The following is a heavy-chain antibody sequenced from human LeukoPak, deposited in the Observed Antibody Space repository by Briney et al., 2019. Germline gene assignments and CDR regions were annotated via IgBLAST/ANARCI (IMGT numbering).Heavy chain of an antibody. CDR1: GDSVTSGTVY. CDR2: VYYTGST. CDR3: ARYSGSGSLSRPFDP. V-gene: IGHV4-39*01. D-gene: IGHD3-10*01. Sequence: HPSETLSLTCTVSGDSVTSGTVYWTWLRQPPGKGLEWIATVYYTGSTYYNPSLKSRVTISMDTSKNQFSLDLRSVVAPDTAVYYCARYSGSGSLSRPFDPWGQGTLVTVSS. J-gene: IGHJ5*02.